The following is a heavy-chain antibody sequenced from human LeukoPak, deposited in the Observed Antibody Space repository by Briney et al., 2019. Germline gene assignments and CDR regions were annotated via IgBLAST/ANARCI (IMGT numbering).Heavy chain of an antibody. Sequence: GESLKISCKGSGYSFTSYWIGWLRQMPGKGLEWMGIIYPGDSDTRYSPSFQGQVTISADKSISTAYLQWSSLKASDTAMYYCARQLLWFGDPYYFDYWGQGTLVTVSS. CDR3: ARQLLWFGDPYYFDY. CDR2: IYPGDSDT. CDR1: GYSFTSYW. D-gene: IGHD3-10*01. V-gene: IGHV5-51*01. J-gene: IGHJ4*02.